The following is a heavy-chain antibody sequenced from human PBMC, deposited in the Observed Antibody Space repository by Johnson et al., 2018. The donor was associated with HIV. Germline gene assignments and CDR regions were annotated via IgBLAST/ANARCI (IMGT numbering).Heavy chain of an antibody. CDR3: ASLSEVVVNAFDI. CDR1: GFTFSSYA. Sequence: QVQLVESGGGVVQPGRSLRLSCAASGFTFSSYAMHWVRQAPGKGLEWVAVISYDGSNKYYADSVKDRFTISRDNSKNTLYLQMKSLRAEDTAVYYCASLSEVVVNAFDIWGQGTMVTVSS. D-gene: IGHD3-22*01. J-gene: IGHJ3*02. CDR2: ISYDGSNK. V-gene: IGHV3-30-3*01.